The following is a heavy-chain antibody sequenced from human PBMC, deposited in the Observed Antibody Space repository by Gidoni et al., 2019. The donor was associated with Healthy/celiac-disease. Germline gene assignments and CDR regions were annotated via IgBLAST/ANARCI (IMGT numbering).Heavy chain of an antibody. CDR1: GGTFSSYA. CDR2: IIPIFGTA. J-gene: IGHJ6*02. Sequence: QVQLVQSGAEVKKPGSSVKVSCKASGGTFSSYAISWVRQAPGPGLQWRGGIIPIFGTANYAQKFQGRVTITADKSTSTAYMELSILRSEDTAVYYCARVSHLRFLELYYYGMDVWGQGTTVTVSS. V-gene: IGHV1-69*06. CDR3: ARVSHLRFLELYYYGMDV. D-gene: IGHD3-3*01.